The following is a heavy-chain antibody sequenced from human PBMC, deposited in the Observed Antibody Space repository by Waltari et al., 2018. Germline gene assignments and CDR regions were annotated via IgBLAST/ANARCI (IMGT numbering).Heavy chain of an antibody. Sequence: EVNLVESGGGLVQPGGSLRLSCVAAGFSISDFWMHWARQAPGKGPGWVATIKQDGSEEYYVDSVKGRFTISRDNAKNSLYLQMNSLRLEDTAVYYCVRGAGWLLESWGQGTLATVSS. J-gene: IGHJ4*02. D-gene: IGHD2-21*01. CDR1: GFSISDFW. V-gene: IGHV3-7*04. CDR3: VRGAGWLLES. CDR2: IKQDGSEE.